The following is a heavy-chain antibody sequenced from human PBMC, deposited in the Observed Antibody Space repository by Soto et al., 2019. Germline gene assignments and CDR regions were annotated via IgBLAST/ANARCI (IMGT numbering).Heavy chain of an antibody. D-gene: IGHD6-19*01. Sequence: ASVKVSCKASGYTFTGHYMQWVRQAPGQGLEWMGWINPNSGDTNYAQKFQGRVTMTRDTSISTAYMELSRLRSDDTALYYCAGCGGGFGGYSSGGGGPYVDVWGQGTTVTVS. V-gene: IGHV1-2*02. J-gene: IGHJ6*02. CDR1: GYTFTGHY. CDR2: INPNSGDT. CDR3: AGCGGGFGGYSSGGGGPYVDV.